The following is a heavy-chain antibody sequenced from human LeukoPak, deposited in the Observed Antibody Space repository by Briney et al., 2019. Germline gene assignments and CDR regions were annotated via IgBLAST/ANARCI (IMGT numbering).Heavy chain of an antibody. CDR1: GYTFTSYG. D-gene: IGHD3-22*01. CDR3: ARDTYYYDSSGYPPDY. Sequence: ASVKVSCKASGYTFTSYGISWVRQAPGQGLEWMGWISAYNGNTNYAQKLQGRVTMTTDTSTSTAYMELRSLRSDDTAAYYCARDTYYYDSSGYPPDYWGQGTLVTVSS. V-gene: IGHV1-18*01. CDR2: ISAYNGNT. J-gene: IGHJ4*02.